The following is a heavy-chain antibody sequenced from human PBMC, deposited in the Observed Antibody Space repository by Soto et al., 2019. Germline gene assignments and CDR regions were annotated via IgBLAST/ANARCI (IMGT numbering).Heavy chain of an antibody. J-gene: IGHJ6*03. CDR2: ISAYNGNT. Sequence: QVQLVQSGAEVKKPGASVKVSCKASGYTFTSYGISWVRQAPGQGLEWMGWISAYNGNTNYAQKLQGSVTITTDTSTSTAYMELRSLRSDDTAVYYCARDHNPMYYYYYMDVWGKGTTVTVSS. CDR1: GYTFTSYG. CDR3: ARDHNPMYYYYYMDV. V-gene: IGHV1-18*01.